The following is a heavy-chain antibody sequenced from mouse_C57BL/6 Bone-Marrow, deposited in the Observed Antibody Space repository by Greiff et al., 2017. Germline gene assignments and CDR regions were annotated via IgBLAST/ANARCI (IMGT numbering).Heavy chain of an antibody. Sequence: EVKLQESGGGLVKPGGSLKLSCAASGFPFSDSGMHWVRQAPEKGLEWVAYISSGSSNIYNADTVKGRITISRDNAKNTLFLQMTSLRSEDTAMYYCARPGYGNFLDYWGQGTSVTVSS. J-gene: IGHJ4*01. D-gene: IGHD2-10*02. CDR2: ISSGSSNI. CDR3: ARPGYGNFLDY. CDR1: GFPFSDSG. V-gene: IGHV5-17*01.